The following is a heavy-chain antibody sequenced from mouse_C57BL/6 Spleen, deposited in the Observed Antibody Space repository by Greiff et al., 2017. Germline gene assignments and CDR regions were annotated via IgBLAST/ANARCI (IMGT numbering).Heavy chain of an antibody. Sequence: DVKLVESGGGLVKPGGSLKLSCAASGFTFSDYGMHWVRQAPEKGLEWVAYISSGSSTIYYADTVKGQFTISRDNAKNTLFLQMTRLRSEDTAMYYCARVPYDGYYLDYWGQGTTLTVSS. V-gene: IGHV5-17*01. CDR3: ARVPYDGYYLDY. CDR1: GFTFSDYG. D-gene: IGHD2-3*01. CDR2: ISSGSSTI. J-gene: IGHJ2*01.